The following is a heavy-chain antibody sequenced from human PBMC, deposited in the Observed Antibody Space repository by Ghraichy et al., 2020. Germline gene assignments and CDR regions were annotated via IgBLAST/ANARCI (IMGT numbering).Heavy chain of an antibody. CDR2: VYYSGSA. V-gene: IGHV4-39*01. Sequence: SETLSLTCTVSGASISSTAYYWAWIRQPPGKGLEYIGSVYYSGSAYSNPSLKGRVTISIDTSKNQFSLRLSSVTAAATDIYYCASHTLWFGGFDPWGQGTLVTVSA. CDR3: ASHTLWFGGFDP. CDR1: GASISSTAYY. D-gene: IGHD3-10*01. J-gene: IGHJ5*02.